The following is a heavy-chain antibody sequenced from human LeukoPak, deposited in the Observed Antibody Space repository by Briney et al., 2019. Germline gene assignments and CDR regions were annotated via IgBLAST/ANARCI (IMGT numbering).Heavy chain of an antibody. CDR3: ARGTYIVATNYAFDI. J-gene: IGHJ3*02. CDR1: GFTFSSYG. Sequence: GRSLRLFCAASGFTFSSYGMHWVRQAPGKGLGEGAVIWYDGSNKYYTDSVKGRFTISRDNSKNTLYLQMNSLRAEDTAVYYCARGTYIVATNYAFDIWGQGTMVTVSS. CDR2: IWYDGSNK. V-gene: IGHV3-33*01. D-gene: IGHD5-12*01.